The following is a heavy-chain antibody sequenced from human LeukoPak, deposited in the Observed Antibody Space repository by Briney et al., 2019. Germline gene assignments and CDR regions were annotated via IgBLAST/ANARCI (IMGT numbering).Heavy chain of an antibody. CDR3: AEAKGVVVPAAASYAFDI. Sequence: GASVKVSCKASGYTFTGYYMHWVRQAPGQGPEWMGWINPNSGGTNYAQKFQGRVTMTRDTSISTAYMELSRLRSDDTAVYYCAEAKGVVVPAAASYAFDIWGQGTMVTVSS. D-gene: IGHD2-2*01. CDR2: INPNSGGT. V-gene: IGHV1-2*02. CDR1: GYTFTGYY. J-gene: IGHJ3*02.